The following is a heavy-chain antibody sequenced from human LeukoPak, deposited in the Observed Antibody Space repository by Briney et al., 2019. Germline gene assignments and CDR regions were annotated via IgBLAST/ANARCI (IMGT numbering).Heavy chain of an antibody. Sequence: PGGSLRLSCAASGLSFGDYAMHWVRQAPGKGLEWVSLISCDGGGTYYADSVKGRFSISRDNSKNTLYLQMNSLRAEDTAVYYCAKDMAAYYYASGNIDYWGQGTLVTVSS. CDR3: AKDMAAYYYASGNIDY. CDR2: ISCDGGGT. J-gene: IGHJ4*02. CDR1: GLSFGDYA. V-gene: IGHV3-43D*03. D-gene: IGHD3-10*01.